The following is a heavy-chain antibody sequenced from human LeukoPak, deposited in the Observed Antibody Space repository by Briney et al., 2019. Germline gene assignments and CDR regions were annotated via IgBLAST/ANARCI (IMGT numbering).Heavy chain of an antibody. CDR1: GLPFSSYG. CDR3: AKNDRNGGNGAANY. J-gene: IGHJ4*02. CDR2: ISYDGSNK. V-gene: IGHV3-30*18. D-gene: IGHD3-22*01. Sequence: GGSLTLSCAPSGLPFSSYGMQWVRHAPGEGREWVAVISYDGSNKDNADSVKGRFTISRDNSKNTLYLQMNSLRADDTAVYYCAKNDRNGGNGAANYWGQGTLVTVSS.